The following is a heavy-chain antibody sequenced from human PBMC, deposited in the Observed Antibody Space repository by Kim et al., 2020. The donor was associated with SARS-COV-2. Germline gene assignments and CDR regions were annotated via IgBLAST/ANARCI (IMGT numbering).Heavy chain of an antibody. Sequence: GGSLRLSCAASGFTFSSYGMHWVRQAPGKGLEWVAVISYDGSNKYYADSVKGRFTISRDNSKNTLYLQMNSLRAEDTAVYYCAKGKSTVTTRVDYWGQGTLVTVSS. CDR2: ISYDGSNK. D-gene: IGHD4-17*01. CDR1: GFTFSSYG. J-gene: IGHJ4*02. V-gene: IGHV3-30*18. CDR3: AKGKSTVTTRVDY.